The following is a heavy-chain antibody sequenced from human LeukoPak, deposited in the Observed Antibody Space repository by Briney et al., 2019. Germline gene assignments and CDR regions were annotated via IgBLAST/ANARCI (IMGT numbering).Heavy chain of an antibody. CDR2: INASKGNT. V-gene: IGHV1-3*01. Sequence: ASVKVSCKASGYTYTSYAMHWVRQAPGQRLEWVGWINASKGNTKYSQKFQGRVTITRDTSASTAYMELSSLRSEDTAVYYCARSLTYYYGSGSYYFDYWGQGTLVTVSS. CDR1: GYTYTSYA. D-gene: IGHD3-10*01. CDR3: ARSLTYYYGSGSYYFDY. J-gene: IGHJ4*02.